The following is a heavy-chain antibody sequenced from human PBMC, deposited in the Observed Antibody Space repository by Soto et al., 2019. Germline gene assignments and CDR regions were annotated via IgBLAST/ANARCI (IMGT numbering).Heavy chain of an antibody. CDR1: GFTFRSYW. CDR3: AANRGYNYYYGMDV. V-gene: IGHV3-74*01. J-gene: IGHJ6*02. D-gene: IGHD3-22*01. CDR2: INSDGSST. Sequence: GGSLRLSCAASGFTFRSYWMQWVRQAPGKGLVWVSWINSDGSSTSYADSVKGRFTISRDNAKNTLYLQMNSLRAEDTAVYYCAANRGYNYYYGMDVWGQGTTVTVSS.